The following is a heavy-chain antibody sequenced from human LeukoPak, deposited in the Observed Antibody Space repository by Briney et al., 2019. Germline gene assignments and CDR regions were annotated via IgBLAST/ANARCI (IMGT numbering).Heavy chain of an antibody. Sequence: GGSLRLSCAASGFTFSGYSMNWVRQAPGKGLEWVSSISSSSSYIYYADSVKGRFTISRDNAKNSLYLQMNSLRAEDTAVYYCAVDYDILTGYYTDPVPFDYWGQGTLVTVSS. CDR2: ISSSSSYI. CDR3: AVDYDILTGYYTDPVPFDY. V-gene: IGHV3-21*01. J-gene: IGHJ4*02. CDR1: GFTFSGYS. D-gene: IGHD3-9*01.